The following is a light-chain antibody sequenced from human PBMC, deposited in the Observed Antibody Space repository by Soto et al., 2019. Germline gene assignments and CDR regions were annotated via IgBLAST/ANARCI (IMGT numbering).Light chain of an antibody. J-gene: IGLJ1*01. Sequence: QSVLTQPPSASGSPGQSVTISCTGTISDVGAYDYVSWHQQRPGTAPKLMIYEGSKRPSGVSNRFSGSKSGNTASLTISGLQAEDEADYYCCSYAGSSTWVFGTGTKVTVL. V-gene: IGLV2-23*01. CDR2: EGS. CDR1: ISDVGAYDY. CDR3: CSYAGSSTWV.